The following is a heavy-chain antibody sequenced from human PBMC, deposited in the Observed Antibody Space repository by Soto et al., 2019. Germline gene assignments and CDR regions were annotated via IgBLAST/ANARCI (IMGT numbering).Heavy chain of an antibody. Sequence: GGSLRLSCAASGFTFSNYAMNWVRQAPGKGLEWVSAISNSGGSTNYADSVKGRFTISRDNSKNTLYLQMNSLRAEDTAVYYCAKGGLITTSPYDCDYWGQGTLVTVSS. D-gene: IGHD3-16*01. CDR1: GFTFSNYA. J-gene: IGHJ4*02. CDR3: AKGGLITTSPYDCDY. V-gene: IGHV3-23*01. CDR2: ISNSGGST.